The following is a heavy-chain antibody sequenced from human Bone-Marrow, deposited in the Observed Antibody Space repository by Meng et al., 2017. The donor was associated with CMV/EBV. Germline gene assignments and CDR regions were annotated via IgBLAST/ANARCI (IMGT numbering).Heavy chain of an antibody. V-gene: IGHV1-2*02. CDR3: ARASPGYYYYYGMDV. Sequence: ASVKVSCKASGYTFTGYYMHWVRQAPGQGLEWMGWINPNSGGTNYAQKFQGRVTMTRDTSISTAYMEVRRLRSADTAVYYCARASPGYYYYYGMDVWGQGTTVTVSS. CDR1: GYTFTGYY. J-gene: IGHJ6*02. CDR2: INPNSGGT.